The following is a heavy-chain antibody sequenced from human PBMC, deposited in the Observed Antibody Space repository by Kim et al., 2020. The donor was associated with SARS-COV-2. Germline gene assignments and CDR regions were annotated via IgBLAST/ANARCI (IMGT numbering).Heavy chain of an antibody. J-gene: IGHJ4*02. Sequence: ASVKVSCKASGYTFTSYAMNWVRQAPGQGLEWMGWINTNTGNPTYAQGFTGRFVFSLDTSVSTAYLQISSLKAEDTAVYYCAREGIVATHLGEVDYWGQGTLVTVSS. D-gene: IGHD5-12*01. CDR3: AREGIVATHLGEVDY. V-gene: IGHV7-4-1*02. CDR1: GYTFTSYA. CDR2: INTNTGNP.